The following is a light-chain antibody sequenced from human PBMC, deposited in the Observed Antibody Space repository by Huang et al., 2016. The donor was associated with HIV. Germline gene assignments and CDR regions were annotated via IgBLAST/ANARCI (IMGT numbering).Light chain of an antibody. J-gene: IGKJ3*01. CDR3: QQRSNWP. CDR1: QSVGNY. CDR2: DAS. V-gene: IGKV3-11*01. Sequence: EIVLTQSPATLSLSPGERATLSCRASQSVGNYLAWYQHKPGQAPGLLIYDASNRASGIPARFSGSGSGTDFTLTINNLEPEDFAVYYCQQRSNWPFGPGTKVDVK.